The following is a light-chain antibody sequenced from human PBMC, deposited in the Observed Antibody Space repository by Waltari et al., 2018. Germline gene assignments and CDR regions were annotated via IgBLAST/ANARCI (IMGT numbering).Light chain of an antibody. CDR2: AAS. CDR3: QNRRNWPLLT. CDR1: QNIGNY. Sequence: EVVLTQSPATLSLSPGGRATLSYRASQNIGNYLAWYQQKPGQAPRLLIQAASNRATGVPARFSGSGSATDFTLTISSLEPEDFAVYYCQNRRNWPLLTFGGGTKVEIK. V-gene: IGKV3-11*01. J-gene: IGKJ4*01.